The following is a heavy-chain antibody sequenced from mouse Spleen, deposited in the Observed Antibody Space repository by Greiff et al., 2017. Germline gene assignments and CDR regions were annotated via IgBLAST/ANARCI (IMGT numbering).Heavy chain of an antibody. CDR2: IYPGNVNT. Sequence: VQLQQSGPELVKPGASVRISCKASGYTFTSYYIHWVKQRPGQGLEWIGWIYPGNVNTKYNEKFKGKATLTADKSSSTAYMQLSSLTSEDSAVYFCARGRQYDWYFDVWGAGTTVTVSS. D-gene: IGHD2-14*01. J-gene: IGHJ1*01. CDR1: GYTFTSYY. V-gene: IGHV1S56*01. CDR3: ARGRQYDWYFDV.